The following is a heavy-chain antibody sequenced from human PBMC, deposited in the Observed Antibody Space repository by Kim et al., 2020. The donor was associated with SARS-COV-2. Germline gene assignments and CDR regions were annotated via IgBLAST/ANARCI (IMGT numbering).Heavy chain of an antibody. CDR3: ATASSGWYHAFDI. Sequence: YAQKFQGRVTMTEDTSTDTAYMELSSLRSEDTAVYYCATASSGWYHAFDIWGQGTMVTVSS. D-gene: IGHD6-19*01. V-gene: IGHV1-24*01. J-gene: IGHJ3*02.